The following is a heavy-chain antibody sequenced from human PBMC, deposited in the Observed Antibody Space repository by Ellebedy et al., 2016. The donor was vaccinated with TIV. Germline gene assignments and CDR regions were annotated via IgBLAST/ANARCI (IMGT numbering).Heavy chain of an antibody. J-gene: IGHJ4*02. CDR1: GYTLNELS. D-gene: IGHD7-27*01. CDR2: INPSGGST. CDR3: ARFKFGSPNYWGGENSVPLDY. V-gene: IGHV1-46*02. Sequence: ASVKVSCKVSGYTLNELSMYWVRQAPGQGLEWMGIINPSGGSTSYAQKFQDRVIITRDTSASTAYMELSSLRFEDTAVYYCARFKFGSPNYWGGENSVPLDYWGQGTLVSVSS.